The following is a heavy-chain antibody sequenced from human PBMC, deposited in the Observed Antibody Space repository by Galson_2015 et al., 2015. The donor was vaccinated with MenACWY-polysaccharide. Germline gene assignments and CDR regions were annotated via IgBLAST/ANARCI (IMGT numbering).Heavy chain of an antibody. CDR2: IHYRGST. CDR1: GDSTRSGGYY. J-gene: IGHJ4*02. CDR3: ARYNIAAVDLDY. D-gene: IGHD1-1*01. Sequence: TLSLTCNVSGDSTRSGGYYWSWIRQNPGKGLEWMGYIHYRGSTSYNPSLKSRLLISGEASNGQFSLKLSSVTAADTDVYYCARYNIAAVDLDYWGPGALVTVSS. V-gene: IGHV4-31*03.